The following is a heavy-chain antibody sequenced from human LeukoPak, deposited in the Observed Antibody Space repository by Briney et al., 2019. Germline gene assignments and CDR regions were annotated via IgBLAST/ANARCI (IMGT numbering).Heavy chain of an antibody. D-gene: IGHD3-10*01. CDR1: GFTFSIYG. CDR3: ARDGGSGSLFDY. V-gene: IGHV3-48*04. J-gene: IGHJ4*02. Sequence: PGGSLRLSCAASGFTFSIYGMGWVRQAPGKGLEWVSYISSSGTTILYADSVKGRFTIARDNAKNSLYLQMNSLRAEDTAVYYCARDGGSGSLFDYWGQGTLVTVSS. CDR2: ISSSGTTI.